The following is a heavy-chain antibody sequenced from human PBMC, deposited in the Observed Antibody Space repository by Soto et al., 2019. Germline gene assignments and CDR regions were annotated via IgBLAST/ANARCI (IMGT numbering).Heavy chain of an antibody. V-gene: IGHV3-11*01. J-gene: IGHJ6*03. CDR2: ISSSGSTI. CDR3: ASLGYDYSNYEVPSYYYYMDV. CDR1: GFTFSDYY. D-gene: IGHD4-4*01. Sequence: GGSLRLSCAASGFTFSDYYMSWIRQAPGKGLEWVSYISSSGSTIYYADSAKGRFTISRDNAKNSLYLQMNSLRAEDTAVYYCASLGYDYSNYEVPSYYYYMDVWGKGTTVTVSS.